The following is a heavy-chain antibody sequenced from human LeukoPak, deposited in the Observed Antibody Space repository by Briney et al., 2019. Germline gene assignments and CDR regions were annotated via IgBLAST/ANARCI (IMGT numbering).Heavy chain of an antibody. V-gene: IGHV4-38-2*02. D-gene: IGHD4-11*01. CDR2: IDYSGSI. Sequence: SETLSLTCTVSGYRLSSGYHWGRIRQTPGKGLEWLGSIDYSGSIYDNPSLRSRVTISLDTSKNQVYLKVNSVTAADTAVYYCVRSEIDDYSKYWGQGTLVIVSS. CDR3: VRSEIDDYSKY. CDR1: GYRLSSGYH. J-gene: IGHJ4*02.